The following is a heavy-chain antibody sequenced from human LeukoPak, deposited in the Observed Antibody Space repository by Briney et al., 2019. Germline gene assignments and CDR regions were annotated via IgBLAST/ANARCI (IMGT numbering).Heavy chain of an antibody. CDR2: ITGSGGNT. V-gene: IGHV3-23*01. J-gene: IGHJ3*02. CDR3: ARDLVWYSSGWYPGGDAFDI. D-gene: IGHD6-19*01. Sequence: GGSLRLSCAASGFTFSSYAMSWVRQAPGKGLEWVSAITGSGGNTYYADSVKGRFTISRDNSKNTLYLQMNSLRAEDTAVYYCARDLVWYSSGWYPGGDAFDIWGQGTMVTVSS. CDR1: GFTFSSYA.